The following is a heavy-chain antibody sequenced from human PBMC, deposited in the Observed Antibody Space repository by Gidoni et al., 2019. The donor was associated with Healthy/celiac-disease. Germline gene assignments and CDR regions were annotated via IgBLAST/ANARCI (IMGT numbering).Heavy chain of an antibody. CDR1: GGTLSSYA. D-gene: IGHD3-22*01. J-gene: IGHJ6*02. CDR3: ARDRRYDSSGYHNYYYYGMDV. CDR2: IIPSFGTA. Sequence: QVQLVQSGAEVKKPGSSVKVSCQASGGTLSSYAISLVRQAPGQGLEWMGGIIPSFGTANDAQKCQGRVTITADESTSTAYMELSSLRSEDTAVYYCARDRRYDSSGYHNYYYYGMDVWGQGTTVTVSS. V-gene: IGHV1-69*01.